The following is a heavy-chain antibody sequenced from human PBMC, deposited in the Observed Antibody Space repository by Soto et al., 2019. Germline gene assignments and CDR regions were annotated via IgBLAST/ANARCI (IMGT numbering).Heavy chain of an antibody. D-gene: IGHD2-2*01. CDR3: ARSSCISTSCYDLYWYFDL. CDR1: GGTFSSYA. Sequence: QVQLVQSGAEVKKPGSSVKVSCKASGGTFSSYAISWVRQAPGQGLEWMGGIIPIFGTANYAQKFQGRVTITADESTSTDYMELSSLRSEDTAVYYCARSSCISTSCYDLYWYFDLWGRGTLVTVSS. V-gene: IGHV1-69*12. CDR2: IIPIFGTA. J-gene: IGHJ2*01.